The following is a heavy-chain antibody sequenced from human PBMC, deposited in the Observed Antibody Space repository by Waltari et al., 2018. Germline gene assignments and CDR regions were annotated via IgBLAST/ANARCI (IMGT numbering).Heavy chain of an antibody. J-gene: IGHJ4*02. CDR3: ARLLYDFWSSGYFDY. CDR1: GYSISSGYY. D-gene: IGHD3-3*01. CDR2: IYHSGNT. V-gene: IGHV4-38-2*01. Sequence: QVQLQESGPGLVKPSETLSLTCAVSGYSISSGYYCCWLRQPPRKGLGCGGRIYHSGNTYYHPSLKSRVTISVDTSKNQFSLKLSSVTAADMAVYYCARLLYDFWSSGYFDYWGRGTLVTVSS.